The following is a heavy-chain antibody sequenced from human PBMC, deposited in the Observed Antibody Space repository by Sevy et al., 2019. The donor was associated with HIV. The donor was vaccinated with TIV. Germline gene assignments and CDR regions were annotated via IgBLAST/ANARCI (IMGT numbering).Heavy chain of an antibody. Sequence: SETLSLTCTVSADSISNGEYYWTWIRQHPGKGLEWIGYIYYTGSTYYNPSLESRVTMSVDMAKNQFSLKLTSVTAADTAMYYCARGDTVLPTGGFDIWGRGTLVTVSS. J-gene: IGHJ2*01. D-gene: IGHD2-8*02. V-gene: IGHV4-31*03. CDR2: IYYTGST. CDR3: ARGDTVLPTGGFDI. CDR1: ADSISNGEYY.